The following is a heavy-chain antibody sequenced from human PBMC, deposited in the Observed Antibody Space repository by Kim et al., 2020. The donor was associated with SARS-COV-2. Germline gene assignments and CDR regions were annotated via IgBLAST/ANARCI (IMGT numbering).Heavy chain of an antibody. D-gene: IGHD1-26*01. CDR2: ISASGRAT. V-gene: IGHV3-23*01. J-gene: IGHJ4*02. Sequence: GGSLRLSCAASGFRFANYAMAWVRQAPGKGLEWVSGISASGRATYNADSVKGHFSSSRDNSKNTVYLHMNTVRAEDTAVYFCAKQVGDFGDLTGFDQWGQGTLVLVAS. CDR3: AKQVGDFGDLTGFDQ. CDR1: GFRFANYA.